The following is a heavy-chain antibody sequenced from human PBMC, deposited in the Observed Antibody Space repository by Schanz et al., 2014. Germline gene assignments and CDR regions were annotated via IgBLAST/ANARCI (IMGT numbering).Heavy chain of an antibody. CDR3: ARSAGRDFWSGYYSRFDY. V-gene: IGHV1-18*01. CDR2: ISAYNGNT. Sequence: QVQLVQSGAEVKKPGASVKVSCKASGYTFTSYGISWVRQAPGQGLEWMGWISAYNGNTKYPQKLQGRVTMTTDTSPSPAYLELRSLRSDDTAVYYCARSAGRDFWSGYYSRFDYSGPGTLDTVSS. CDR1: GYTFTSYG. J-gene: IGHJ4*02. D-gene: IGHD3-3*01.